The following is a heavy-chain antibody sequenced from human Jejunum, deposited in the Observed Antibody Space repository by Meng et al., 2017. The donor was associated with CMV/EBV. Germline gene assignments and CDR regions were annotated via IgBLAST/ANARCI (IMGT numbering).Heavy chain of an antibody. Sequence: TFSDYAMIWVRRAPGRGLEWVSTIRGNGDKTYYADSVKGRCTISRDNSKNTLFLQINALRVEDTAVYYCAKNFEDFLVVPSGNFDFWGQGTLVTVSS. CDR2: IRGNGDKT. CDR3: AKNFEDFLVVPSGNFDF. J-gene: IGHJ4*02. V-gene: IGHV3-23*01. D-gene: IGHD2-2*01. CDR1: TFSDYA.